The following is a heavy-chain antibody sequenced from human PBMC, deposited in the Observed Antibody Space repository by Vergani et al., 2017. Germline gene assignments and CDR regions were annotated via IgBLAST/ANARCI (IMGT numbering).Heavy chain of an antibody. CDR3: AKDQWELDLFDY. D-gene: IGHD1-26*01. CDR1: GFTFSSYA. Sequence: GQVEESGGGLVKPGGSLRLSCAASGFTFSSYAMSWVRQAPGKGLEWVSAISGSGGSTYYADSVKGRFTISRDNSKNTLYLQMNSLRAEDTAVYYCAKDQWELDLFDYWGQGTLVTVSS. J-gene: IGHJ4*02. CDR2: ISGSGGST. V-gene: IGHV3-23*04.